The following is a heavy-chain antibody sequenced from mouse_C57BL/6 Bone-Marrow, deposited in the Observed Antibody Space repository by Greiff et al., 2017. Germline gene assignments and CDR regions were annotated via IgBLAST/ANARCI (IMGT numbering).Heavy chain of an antibody. D-gene: IGHD1-3*01. CDR1: GFSFNTYA. CDR3: VGHYKGFAY. Sequence: EVKLVESGGGLVQPKGSLKLSCAASGFSFNTYAMNWVRQAPGKGLEWVARIRSKSNNYATYYADSVKDRFTISRDDPESMLYLQMNNLKTEDTARYYCVGHYKGFAYWGQGTLVTVSA. V-gene: IGHV10-1*01. J-gene: IGHJ3*01. CDR2: IRSKSNNYAT.